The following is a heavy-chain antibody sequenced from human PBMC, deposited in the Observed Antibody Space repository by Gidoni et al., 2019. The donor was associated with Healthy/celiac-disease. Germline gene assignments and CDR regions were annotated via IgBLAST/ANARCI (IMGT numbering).Heavy chain of an antibody. V-gene: IGHV3-33*08. D-gene: IGHD2-15*01. CDR3: ARAPGYCSGGSCPRGAFDI. J-gene: IGHJ3*02. CDR2: IWYDGSNK. Sequence: QVQLVESGGGVVQPGRSLILSCAASGFPFSSYGMHWVRQAPGKGLEWVAVIWYDGSNKYYADSVKGRFTISRDNSKNTLYLQMNSLRAEDTAVYYCARAPGYCSGGSCPRGAFDIWGQGTMVTVSS. CDR1: GFPFSSYG.